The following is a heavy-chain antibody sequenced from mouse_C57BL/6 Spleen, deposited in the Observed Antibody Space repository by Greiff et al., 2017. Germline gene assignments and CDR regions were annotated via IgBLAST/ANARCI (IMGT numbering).Heavy chain of an antibody. CDR2: IWSGGST. CDR1: GFSLTSYG. Sequence: VKLEESGPGLVQPSQSLSITCTVSGFSLTSYGVHWVRQSPGKGLEWLGAIWSGGSTDYNAAFISRLSISKDNSKSQVFFKMHSLQADDTAIYYCARNGPYGNYVWFAYWGQGTLVTVSA. D-gene: IGHD2-1*01. J-gene: IGHJ3*01. CDR3: ARNGPYGNYVWFAY. V-gene: IGHV2-2*01.